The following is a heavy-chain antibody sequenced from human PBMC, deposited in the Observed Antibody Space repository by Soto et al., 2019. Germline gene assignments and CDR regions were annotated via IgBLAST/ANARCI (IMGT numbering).Heavy chain of an antibody. J-gene: IGHJ4*02. CDR1: GGTFSSYA. CDR3: AREAQANTYYYDSSGFRTYYFDY. CDR2: IIPIFGTA. V-gene: IGHV1-69*13. Sequence: ASVKVSCKASGGTFSSYAISWVRQAPGQGLEWMGGIIPIFGTANYAQKFQGRVTITADESTSTAYMELSSLSSEDTAVYYCAREAQANTYYYDSSGFRTYYFDYWGQGTLVTVSS. D-gene: IGHD3-22*01.